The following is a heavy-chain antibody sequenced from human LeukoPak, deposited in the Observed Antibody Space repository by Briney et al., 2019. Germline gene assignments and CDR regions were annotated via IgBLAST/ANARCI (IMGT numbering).Heavy chain of an antibody. Sequence: PRGSLRLSCAASGFTFSSYGMHWVRQAPGKGLEWVAVISYDGSNKYYADSVKGRFTISRDNSKNTLYLQMNSLRAEDTAVYYCAKDNHDYSNYFDYWGQGTLVTVSS. CDR2: ISYDGSNK. CDR1: GFTFSSYG. CDR3: AKDNHDYSNYFDY. V-gene: IGHV3-30*18. J-gene: IGHJ4*02. D-gene: IGHD4-11*01.